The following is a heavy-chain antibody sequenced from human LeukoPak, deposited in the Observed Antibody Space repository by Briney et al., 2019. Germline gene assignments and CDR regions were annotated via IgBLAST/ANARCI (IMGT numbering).Heavy chain of an antibody. CDR1: GFTFSNYW. Sequence: GRSLRLSCTASGFTFSNYWMSWVSQAPGKGMEWVATIKHDGRETYYVDSVKGRFTISRDNAKISLYLQMNSLRAEDTAVYYCARATMGFDPWGQGTLVTVSS. CDR3: ARATMGFDP. V-gene: IGHV3-7*04. D-gene: IGHD2-8*01. CDR2: IKHDGRET. J-gene: IGHJ5*02.